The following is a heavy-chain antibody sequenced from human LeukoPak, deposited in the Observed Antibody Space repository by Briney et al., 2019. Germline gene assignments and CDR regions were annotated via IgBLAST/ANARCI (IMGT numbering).Heavy chain of an antibody. CDR1: GYTFAQYG. D-gene: IGHD6-19*01. Sequence: GASVKLSCKASGYTFAQYGISWVRQAPGQGLEWMGWFDTHIGNTNYAQKFQGRVAMTADTYTTTASMELRSLRSDDTAVYYCARRGRPIEYTSGWYGDFDYWGQGTLVTVSS. CDR2: FDTHIGNT. CDR3: ARRGRPIEYTSGWYGDFDY. J-gene: IGHJ4*02. V-gene: IGHV1-18*01.